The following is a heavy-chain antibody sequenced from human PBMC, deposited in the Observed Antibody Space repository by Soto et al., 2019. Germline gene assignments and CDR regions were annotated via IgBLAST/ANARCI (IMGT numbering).Heavy chain of an antibody. CDR1: GFTFITYA. J-gene: IGHJ4*02. V-gene: IGHV3-23*01. CDR2: ITGSGDRA. Sequence: EVQLLESGGGLVQPGESLTLSCAASGFTFITYAMSWVRQAPGKGLEWVAAITGSGDRAYYADSVRGRFTISRDKSKATLFVEMNSLRVDDTGVYFCTKDYGAVAEFWGQGTLITVSS. CDR3: TKDYGAVAEF. D-gene: IGHD6-19*01.